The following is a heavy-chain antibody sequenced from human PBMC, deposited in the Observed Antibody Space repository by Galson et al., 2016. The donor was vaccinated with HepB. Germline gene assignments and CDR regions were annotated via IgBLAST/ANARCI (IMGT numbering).Heavy chain of an antibody. CDR1: GASINTYY. J-gene: IGHJ5*02. D-gene: IGHD1-14*01. CDR3: TRMKTRKDWFDP. V-gene: IGHV4-59*01. Sequence: ETLSPTCSVSGASINTYYWTWVRQSPAKGLEWIGYVYYSGDTNYNASLRSRVTISIDTSKKHFSLNLSSVTAADTAVYYCTRMKTRKDWFDPWGPGTLVTVSS. CDR2: VYYSGDT.